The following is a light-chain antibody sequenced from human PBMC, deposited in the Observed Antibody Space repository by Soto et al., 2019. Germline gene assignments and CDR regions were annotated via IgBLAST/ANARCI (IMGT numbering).Light chain of an antibody. J-gene: IGLJ1*01. CDR3: AAWEDSLNGYV. Sequence: QSALTQPPSASGTPGQRVTISCSGSSSNIGSNTVNWYQQLPGTAPKLLIYSNNQRPSGVPDRFSGSKSGTSASLAISGLQSEDEADYYCAAWEDSLNGYVFGTGTKLTVL. CDR2: SNN. CDR1: SSNIGSNT. V-gene: IGLV1-44*01.